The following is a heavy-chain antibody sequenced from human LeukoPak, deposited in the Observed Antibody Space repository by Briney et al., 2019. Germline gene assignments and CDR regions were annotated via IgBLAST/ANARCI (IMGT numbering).Heavy chain of an antibody. V-gene: IGHV3-74*01. Sequence: GGSLRLSCAASGFTFSSYWMHWVRQAPAKGLVWVSRISSDGSSTSYADSVKGRFTISRDNAKNTLYLQMNSLRAEDTAVYYCARDGASPVWGKGTTVTVSS. CDR3: ARDGASPV. D-gene: IGHD3-16*01. CDR1: GFTFSSYW. J-gene: IGHJ6*04. CDR2: ISSDGSST.